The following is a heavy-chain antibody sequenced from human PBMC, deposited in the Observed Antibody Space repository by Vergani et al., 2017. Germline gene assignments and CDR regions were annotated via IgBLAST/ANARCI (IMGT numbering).Heavy chain of an antibody. V-gene: IGHV3-9*02. CDR2: ISWNSNSI. CDR3: ATDLGTSSGAAWFDP. CDR1: GFTSAGYA. D-gene: IGHD6-6*01. J-gene: IGHJ5*02. Sequence: EVQLDESGGGLVLPGRSLRLSCVASGFTSAGYAMHWVRQAPGKGLGWVSGISWNSNSIGYADTVKGRFDISRDNAKNSLYLQMNSLRAEDTALSYCATDLGTSSGAAWFDPWGRGTLVAVSS.